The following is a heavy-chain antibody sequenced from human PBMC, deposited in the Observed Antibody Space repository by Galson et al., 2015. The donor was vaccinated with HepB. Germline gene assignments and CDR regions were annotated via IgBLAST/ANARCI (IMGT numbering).Heavy chain of an antibody. CDR1: GFTFSRYT. Sequence: SLRLSCATSGFTFSRYTMHWVRQAPGRGMEWVAVISQDGSIPHPADSVKGRFTISRDNSKTTLYLQMNSLRTEDTAVFYCARSEPRTWHNFDYWGQGTLVTVSS. D-gene: IGHD1-14*01. CDR3: ARSEPRTWHNFDY. V-gene: IGHV3-30*04. CDR2: ISQDGSIP. J-gene: IGHJ4*02.